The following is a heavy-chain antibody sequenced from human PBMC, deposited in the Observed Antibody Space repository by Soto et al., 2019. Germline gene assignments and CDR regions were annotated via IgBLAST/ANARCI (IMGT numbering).Heavy chain of an antibody. Sequence: GGSLRLSCAASGFTVSDNYMSWVRQAPGKGLEWVSVIYSGGGGTFHAVSVKGRFTISRDNSKNTLYLQMNNLRAEDTAVYYCARHDYGDLNYFDPCGQGTLVTVSS. V-gene: IGHV3-66*04. J-gene: IGHJ5*02. CDR2: IYSGGGGT. D-gene: IGHD4-17*01. CDR1: GFTVSDNY. CDR3: ARHDYGDLNYFDP.